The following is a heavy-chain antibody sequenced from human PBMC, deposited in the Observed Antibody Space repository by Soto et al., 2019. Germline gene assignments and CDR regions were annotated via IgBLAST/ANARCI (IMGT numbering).Heavy chain of an antibody. J-gene: IGHJ4*02. CDR3: ARDLAADGDDLDY. Sequence: ASVKVSCKASGYTFSGYYMHWVRQAPGQGLEWMGWINPNSGGTNYEQKFQGRVTMTTDTSINTAYMELSRLTSDDTAVYYCARDLAADGDDLDYWGQGTLGTVSS. CDR2: INPNSGGT. D-gene: IGHD6-13*01. V-gene: IGHV1-2*02. CDR1: GYTFSGYY.